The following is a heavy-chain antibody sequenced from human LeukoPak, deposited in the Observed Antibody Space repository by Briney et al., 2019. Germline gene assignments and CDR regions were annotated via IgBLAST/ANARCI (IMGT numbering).Heavy chain of an antibody. CDR3: AREQSYDFWSGYYRYYFDY. CDR1: GFTFSSYS. J-gene: IGHJ4*02. Sequence: GGSLRLSCAASGFTFSSYSMNWVRQAPGKGLEWVANIKQDGSEKYYVDSVKGRFTISRDNAKNSLYLQMNSLRAEDTAVYYCAREQSYDFWSGYYRYYFDYWGQGTLVTVSS. V-gene: IGHV3-7*01. CDR2: IKQDGSEK. D-gene: IGHD3-3*01.